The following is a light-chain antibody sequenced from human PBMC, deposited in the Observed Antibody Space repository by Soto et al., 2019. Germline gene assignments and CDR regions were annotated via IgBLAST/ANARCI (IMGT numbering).Light chain of an antibody. V-gene: IGKV3-15*01. CDR2: GAS. CDR1: QSVSSN. Sequence: EIVLTQSPATLSVSPGERATFSCRASQSVSSNLGWYQQKPGQAPRLLIYGASTRATGIPARFSGSGSGTEFPLTISTLQSEDFAVYYCQQYNKWPLTFGPGTKVDIK. J-gene: IGKJ3*01. CDR3: QQYNKWPLT.